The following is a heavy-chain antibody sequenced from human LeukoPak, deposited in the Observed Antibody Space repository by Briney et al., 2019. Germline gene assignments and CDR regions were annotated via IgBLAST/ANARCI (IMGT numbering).Heavy chain of an antibody. CDR3: ARDRGGDFWSSYYDY. D-gene: IGHD3-3*01. CDR2: IYYSGST. V-gene: IGHV4-61*01. CDR1: GGSVSSGSYY. Sequence: SETLSLTCTVSGGSVSSGSYYWSWIRQPPGKGLEWIGYIYYSGSTNYNPSLKSRVTISVDTSKNQFSLKLSSVTAADTAVYYCARDRGGDFWSSYYDYWGQGTLVTVSS. J-gene: IGHJ4*02.